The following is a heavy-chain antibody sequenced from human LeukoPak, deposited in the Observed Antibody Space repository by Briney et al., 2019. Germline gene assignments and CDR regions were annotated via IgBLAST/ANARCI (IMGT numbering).Heavy chain of an antibody. D-gene: IGHD3-22*01. Sequence: ASVKVSCKTSGYTFTGYYLHWVRQAPGQGLEWMGWINPNSGGTNYAQKFQGRVTMTRDTSISTAYMELSRLRSDDTAVYYCARAAEYYYDSSGYPQEYYYYYMDVWGKGTTVTISS. CDR2: INPNSGGT. CDR3: ARAAEYYYDSSGYPQEYYYYYMDV. CDR1: GYTFTGYY. J-gene: IGHJ6*03. V-gene: IGHV1-2*02.